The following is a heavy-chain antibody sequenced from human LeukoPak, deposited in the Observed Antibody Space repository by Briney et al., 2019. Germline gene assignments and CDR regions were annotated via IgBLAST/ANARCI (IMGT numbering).Heavy chain of an antibody. CDR3: ARVGYSYSINDWSRTGLGAYPTKYYYYMDV. J-gene: IGHJ6*03. Sequence: PSETLSLTCTVSGGSIGSADHYWSWIRQPPGKGLEWIGYIYYSGSTYYNPSLKSRATTSIVTSKNQFSLQLNSVTAADTAVYYCARVGYSYSINDWSRTGLGAYPTKYYYYMDVWGKGTTVTVSS. CDR2: IYYSGST. CDR1: GGSIGSADHY. V-gene: IGHV4-31*03. D-gene: IGHD5-18*01.